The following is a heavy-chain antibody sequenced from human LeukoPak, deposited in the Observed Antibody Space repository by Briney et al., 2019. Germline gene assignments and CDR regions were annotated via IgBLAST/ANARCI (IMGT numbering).Heavy chain of an antibody. CDR2: LRSKTDGGTA. V-gene: IGHV3-15*01. D-gene: IGHD4-17*01. CDR1: GFTFSVAW. CDR3: STMNHYGDNA. J-gene: IGHJ4*02. Sequence: GGSLRLSCAGSGFTFSVAWMGWVRRAPGKGLEWVGRLRSKTDGGTADYAAPVKGRFTFSRDDSKNTLYLQMNSLTTEDTAVYFCSTMNHYGDNAWGQGTLVTVSS.